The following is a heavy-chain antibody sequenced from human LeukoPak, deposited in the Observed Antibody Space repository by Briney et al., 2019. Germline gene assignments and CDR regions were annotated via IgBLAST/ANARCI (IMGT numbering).Heavy chain of an antibody. V-gene: IGHV1-2*02. CDR3: ARVESSGRFYYFDY. J-gene: IGHJ4*02. CDR2: INPNSGGT. Sequence: ASVKVSCKASGYTFTGYYMHWVRQAPGQGLEWMGWINPNSGGTNYAQKFQGRVTMTRDTSISTAYMELSRLRSGDTAVYYCARVESSGRFYYFDYWGQGTLVTVSS. D-gene: IGHD6-19*01. CDR1: GYTFTGYY.